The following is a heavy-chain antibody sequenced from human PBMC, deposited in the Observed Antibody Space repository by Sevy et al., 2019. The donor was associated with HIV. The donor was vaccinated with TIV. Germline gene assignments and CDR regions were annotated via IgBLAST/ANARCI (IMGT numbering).Heavy chain of an antibody. Sequence: GGSLRLSCAASGFTFSSYEMNWVRQAPGKGLEWVSYISSSGSTIYYADSVRGRFTISRDNAKKSLYLQMNSLRAEDTAVYNCAKRGGQYDLGMDVWGQGTTVTVSS. V-gene: IGHV3-48*03. CDR2: ISSSGSTI. CDR1: GFTFSSYE. D-gene: IGHD3-3*01. J-gene: IGHJ6*02. CDR3: AKRGGQYDLGMDV.